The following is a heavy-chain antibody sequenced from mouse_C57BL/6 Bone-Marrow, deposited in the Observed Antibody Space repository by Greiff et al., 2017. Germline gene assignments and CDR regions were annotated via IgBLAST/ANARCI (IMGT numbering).Heavy chain of an antibody. CDR2: ISSGGDYI. D-gene: IGHD1-1*01. J-gene: IGHJ3*01. CDR1: GFTFSSYA. CDR3: TREGHYYGSSWFAY. V-gene: IGHV5-9-1*02. Sequence: EVKLVESGEGLVKPGGSLKLSCAASGFTFSSYAMSWVRQTPEKRLEWVAYISSGGDYIYYADTVKGRFTISRDTARNTLYLQMSSLKSEDTAIDYCTREGHYYGSSWFAYWGQGTLVTVSA.